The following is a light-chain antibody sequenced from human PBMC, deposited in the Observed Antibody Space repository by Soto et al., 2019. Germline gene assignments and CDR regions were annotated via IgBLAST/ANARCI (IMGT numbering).Light chain of an antibody. V-gene: IGKV3-15*01. J-gene: IGKJ1*01. CDR2: GAS. Sequence: VLAQSPGTPSLSTGERATLSCRASQSVSSKLAWYQHKPGQAPRLLIYGASTRATGIPARFSGSGSGTEFTLTICSLQPDDFATYYCQLDKIYSRRFGQGTKMDIK. CDR3: QLDKIYSRR. CDR1: QSVSSK.